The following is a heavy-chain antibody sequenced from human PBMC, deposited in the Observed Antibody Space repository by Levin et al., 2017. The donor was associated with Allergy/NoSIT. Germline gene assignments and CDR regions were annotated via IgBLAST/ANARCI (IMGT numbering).Heavy chain of an antibody. CDR3: APMRGDGYNLGY. J-gene: IGHJ4*02. V-gene: IGHV3-23*01. Sequence: AGGSLRLSCAATGFTFSSYAMSWVRQAPGKGLEWVSAISSSGGSTYYADSVKGRCTISRDNSKNTLYLQMNSLRAEDTAVYYCAPMRGDGYNLGYWGQGTLVTVSS. CDR2: ISSSGGST. D-gene: IGHD5-24*01. CDR1: GFTFSSYA.